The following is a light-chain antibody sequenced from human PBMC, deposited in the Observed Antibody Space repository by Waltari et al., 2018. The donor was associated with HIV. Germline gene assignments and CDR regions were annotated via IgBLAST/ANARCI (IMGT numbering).Light chain of an antibody. V-gene: IGLV1-40*01. J-gene: IGLJ2*01. CDR3: QSYDTSLSGSGV. Sequence: QSVLTQPPSVSGAPGPRVTISCTGSSPNIGAGYDVHWYQQLPGTAPRVLIYGNSNRPSGVPDRFSGSKSGTSASLAITGLQAEDEADYYCQSYDTSLSGSGVFGGGTKLTVL. CDR2: GNS. CDR1: SPNIGAGYD.